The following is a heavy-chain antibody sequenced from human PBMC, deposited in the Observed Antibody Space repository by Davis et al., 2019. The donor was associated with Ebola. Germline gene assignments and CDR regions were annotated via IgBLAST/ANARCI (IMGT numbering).Heavy chain of an antibody. D-gene: IGHD6-13*01. CDR1: GGSFSGYY. CDR2: INHSGST. CDR3: ARGSLSSSWYY. J-gene: IGHJ4*02. V-gene: IGHV4-34*01. Sequence: SETLSLTCAVYGGSFSGYYWSWIRQSPGKGLEWIGEINHSGSTNYNPSLKSRVTISVDTSKNQFSLKLSSVTAADTAVYYCARGSLSSSWYYWGQGTLVTVSS.